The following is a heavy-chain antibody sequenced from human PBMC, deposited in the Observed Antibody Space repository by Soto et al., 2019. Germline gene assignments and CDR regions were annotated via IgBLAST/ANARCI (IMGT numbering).Heavy chain of an antibody. CDR1: GFTFDNCG. CDR3: VQGRYPTMATPLDH. V-gene: IGHV3-9*01. CDR2: ISWDSGTI. D-gene: IGHD5-12*01. J-gene: IGHJ5*02. Sequence: GGSLRLSCAASGFTFDNCGMHWVRQAPGKGLEWVSGISWDSGTIGYADSVKGRSIISRDDAKNSLYLQMNSLRGEDTALYYCVQGRYPTMATPLDHWGQGTLVTVSS.